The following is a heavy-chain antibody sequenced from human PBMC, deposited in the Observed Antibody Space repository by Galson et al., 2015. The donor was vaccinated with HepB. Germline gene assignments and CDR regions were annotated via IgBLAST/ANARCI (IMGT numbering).Heavy chain of an antibody. J-gene: IGHJ4*02. Sequence: SLRLSCAASGFTFSSYSMNWVRQAPGKGLEWVSYISSSSSTIYYADSVKGRFTISRDNAKNSLYLQMNSLRAEDTAVYYCARDRGSDYGGNLGGSGYWGQGTLVTVSS. D-gene: IGHD4-23*01. CDR2: ISSSSSTI. CDR1: GFTFSSYS. V-gene: IGHV3-48*01. CDR3: ARDRGSDYGGNLGGSGY.